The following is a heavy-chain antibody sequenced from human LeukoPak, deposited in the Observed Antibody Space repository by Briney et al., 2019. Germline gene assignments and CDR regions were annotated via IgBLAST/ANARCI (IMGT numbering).Heavy chain of an antibody. CDR1: GFTFSSYQ. CDR2: ISSSGSTI. CDR3: ARGRFGLD. V-gene: IGHV3-48*03. J-gene: IGHJ4*02. Sequence: QTGGSLRLSCVASGFTFSSYQMNWVRQAPGKGLEWVSYISSSGSTIYYADSVKGRFTISRDNAKNSLYLQMNSLRVEDTAIYHCARGRFGLDWGQGTLVTVSS. D-gene: IGHD3-10*01.